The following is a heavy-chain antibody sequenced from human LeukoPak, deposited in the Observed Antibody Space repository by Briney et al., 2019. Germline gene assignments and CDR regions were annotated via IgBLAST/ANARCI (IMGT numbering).Heavy chain of an antibody. CDR3: ARSHYPYYHDSSAWYY. V-gene: IGHV4-39*01. J-gene: IGHJ4*02. Sequence: SETLSLTCTVSGGSISSSSYYWGWIRQPPGKGLEWIGSIYYSGSTYYNPSLKSRVTISVDTSKNQFSLKLSSVTAADTAVYYCARSHYPYYHDSSAWYYWGQGTLVTVSS. D-gene: IGHD3-22*01. CDR1: GGSISSSSYY. CDR2: IYYSGST.